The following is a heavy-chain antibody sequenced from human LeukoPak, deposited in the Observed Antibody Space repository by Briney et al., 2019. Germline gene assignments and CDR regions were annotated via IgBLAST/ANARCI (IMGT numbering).Heavy chain of an antibody. Sequence: GGSLKLSCAASGFTVSSNYMSWVRQAPGKGLEWVSVIYSGGSTYYADSVKGRFTISRDNSKNTLYLQMNSLRAEDTAVYYCARVRLWDHDFDYWGQGTLVMVSS. V-gene: IGHV3-53*01. CDR1: GFTVSSNY. J-gene: IGHJ4*02. D-gene: IGHD3-16*01. CDR3: ARVRLWDHDFDY. CDR2: IYSGGST.